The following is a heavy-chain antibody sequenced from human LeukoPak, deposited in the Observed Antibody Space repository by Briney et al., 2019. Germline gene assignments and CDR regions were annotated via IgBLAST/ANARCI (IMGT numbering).Heavy chain of an antibody. J-gene: IGHJ5*02. V-gene: IGHV4-39*01. CDR2: FYYSGST. CDR1: GGSISTSPYY. Sequence: NPSETLSLTCTLSGGSISTSPYYWGWIRQPPGKGLEWIGSFYYSGSTYYNPSLKSRVTVSADTSKNQFSLKLSSVTAADTAVYYCASTLRFLEWSPFDPWGQGTLVTVSS. CDR3: ASTLRFLEWSPFDP. D-gene: IGHD3-3*01.